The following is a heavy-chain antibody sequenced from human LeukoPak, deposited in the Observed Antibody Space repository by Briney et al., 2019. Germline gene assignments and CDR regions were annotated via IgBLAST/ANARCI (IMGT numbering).Heavy chain of an antibody. J-gene: IGHJ4*02. V-gene: IGHV4-34*01. CDR3: ARGRGPPDKDYDSSGYQYYFDY. D-gene: IGHD3-22*01. Sequence: SETLSLTCAVYGGSFSGYYWRWIRQPPGKGLEWIGEINHSGSTNYNPSLKSRVTISVDTSKNQFSLKLSSVTAADTAVYYCARGRGPPDKDYDSSGYQYYFDYWGQGTLVTVSS. CDR1: GGSFSGYY. CDR2: INHSGST.